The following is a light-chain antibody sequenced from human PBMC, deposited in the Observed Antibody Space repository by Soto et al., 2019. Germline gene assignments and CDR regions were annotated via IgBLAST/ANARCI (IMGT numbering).Light chain of an antibody. Sequence: DIVMTQSPESLAVSLGERATINCKSSQSVLYSSNNKNYLAWYQLKPGQPPKLLFYWASTRESGVPDQFSGSDSGTDFTLTISSLQAEDVAVYYCQQYYSSSYTFGQGTKLEIK. CDR2: WAS. CDR1: QSVLYSSNNKNY. J-gene: IGKJ2*01. V-gene: IGKV4-1*01. CDR3: QQYYSSSYT.